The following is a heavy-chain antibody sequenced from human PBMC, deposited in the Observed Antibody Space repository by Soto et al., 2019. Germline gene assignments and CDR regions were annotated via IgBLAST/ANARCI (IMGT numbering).Heavy chain of an antibody. V-gene: IGHV4-34*01. CDR2: INHSGST. CDR3: ARGRDSSGRNYYYYGMDV. Sequence: SETLSLTCAVYGGSFSGYYWSWIRQPPGKGLEWIGEINHSGSTNHNPSLKSRVTISVDTSKNQFSLKLSSVTAADTAVYYCARGRDSSGRNYYYYGMDVWGQGTTVTVSS. D-gene: IGHD6-19*01. J-gene: IGHJ6*02. CDR1: GGSFSGYY.